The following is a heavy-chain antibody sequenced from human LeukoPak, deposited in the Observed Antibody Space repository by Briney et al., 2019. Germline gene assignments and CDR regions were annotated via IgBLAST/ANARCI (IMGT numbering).Heavy chain of an antibody. D-gene: IGHD4-11*01. J-gene: IGHJ4*02. V-gene: IGHV4-39*07. CDR1: GGSISSSSYY. CDR3: ARDGRPTTVTD. CDR2: IYDRGST. Sequence: SETLSLTCTVSGGSISSSSYYWGWIRQPPGGGLEWIGRIYDRGSTYYNPSLNRRVTISVDTPKNQFSLMLSSVTAAHSAVYYCARDGRPTTVTDWGQGTLVTVSS.